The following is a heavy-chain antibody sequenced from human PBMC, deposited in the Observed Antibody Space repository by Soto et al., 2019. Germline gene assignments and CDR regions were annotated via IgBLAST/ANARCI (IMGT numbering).Heavy chain of an antibody. CDR2: IIPIFGTA. CDR3: ARYQLNYYDSSGYSYFDY. Sequence: SVKVSCKASGGTFSSYAISWVRQAPGQGLEWMGGIIPIFGTANYAQKFQGRVTITADESTSTAYMELSSLRSEDTAVYYCARYQLNYYDSSGYSYFDYWGQGTLVTVSS. CDR1: GGTFSSYA. J-gene: IGHJ4*02. V-gene: IGHV1-69*13. D-gene: IGHD3-22*01.